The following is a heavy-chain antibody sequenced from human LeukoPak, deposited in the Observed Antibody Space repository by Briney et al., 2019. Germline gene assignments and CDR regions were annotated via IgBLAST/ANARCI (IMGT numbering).Heavy chain of an antibody. V-gene: IGHV1-18*04. CDR3: ARDLSYDSSGYYRNDAFDI. J-gene: IGHJ3*02. CDR2: ISAYNGNT. Sequence: ASVKVSCKASGYTFTGYYMHWVRQAPGQGLEWMGWISAYNGNTNYAQRLQGRVTMTTDTSTSTAYMELRSLRSDDTAVYYCARDLSYDSSGYYRNDAFDIWGQGTMVTVSS. CDR1: GYTFTGYY. D-gene: IGHD3-22*01.